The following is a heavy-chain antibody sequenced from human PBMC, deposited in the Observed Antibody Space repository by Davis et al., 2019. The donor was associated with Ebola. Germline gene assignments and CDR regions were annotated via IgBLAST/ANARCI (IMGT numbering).Heavy chain of an antibody. CDR1: GFTFSSYD. CDR3: ARGVAGRVRGVPWAMDV. CDR2: IGTAGDT. D-gene: IGHD3-10*01. J-gene: IGHJ6*02. Sequence: GGSLRLSCAASGFTFSSYDMHWVRQATGKGLEWVSAIGTAGDTYYPGSGKGRFTISRENAKNSLYLQMNSLRAGDTAVYYCARGVAGRVRGVPWAMDVWGQGTTVTVSS. V-gene: IGHV3-13*01.